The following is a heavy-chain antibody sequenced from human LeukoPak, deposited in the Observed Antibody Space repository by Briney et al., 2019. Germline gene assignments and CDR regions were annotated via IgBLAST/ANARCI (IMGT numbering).Heavy chain of an antibody. D-gene: IGHD5-12*01. CDR2: IYYSGST. J-gene: IGHJ4*02. Sequence: PSETLSLTCTVSGGSISSYYWSWIRQPPGKGLEWIGYIYYSGSTNYNPSLKSRVTISVDTSKNQFSLKLSSVTAADTAVYYCARGNKWLRYWKLDYWGQGTLVTVSS. V-gene: IGHV4-59*12. CDR3: ARGNKWLRYWKLDY. CDR1: GGSISSYY.